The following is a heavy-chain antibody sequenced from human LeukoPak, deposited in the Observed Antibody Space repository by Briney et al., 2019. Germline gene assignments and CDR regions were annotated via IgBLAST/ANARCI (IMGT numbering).Heavy chain of an antibody. CDR2: IYYSGST. D-gene: IGHD1-26*01. V-gene: IGHV4-39*07. CDR3: ARISPYGGSYHGIPEGGFDS. Sequence: SETLSLTCTVSGGSISSSSYYWGWIRQPPGKGLEWIGSIYYSGSTYYNSSRKSRVTISVGTSKSQFSLKLSSVTAADTAVYYCARISPYGGSYHGIPEGGFDSLGQGTMVTVSS. J-gene: IGHJ3*02. CDR1: GGSISSSSYY.